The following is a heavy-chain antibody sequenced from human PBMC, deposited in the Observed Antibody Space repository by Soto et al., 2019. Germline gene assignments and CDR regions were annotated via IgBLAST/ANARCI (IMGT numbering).Heavy chain of an antibody. CDR1: GDIVSSNSVA. CDR2: TYYRSKWYN. Sequence: QVQLQQSGPGLVKPSQTLSLTCAISGDIVSSNSVAWNWIRQSPSRGLEWLGRTYYRSKWYNDYGVTVKGRITINPDTSKNQFSLQLNPVTPEDTAVYYCARGRFNAFGIWGQGTMVTVSS. D-gene: IGHD3-3*01. CDR3: ARGRFNAFGI. J-gene: IGHJ3*02. V-gene: IGHV6-1*01.